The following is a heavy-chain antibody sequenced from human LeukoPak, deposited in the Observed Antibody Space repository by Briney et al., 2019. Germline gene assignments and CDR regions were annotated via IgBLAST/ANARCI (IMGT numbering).Heavy chain of an antibody. Sequence: GGSLRLSCAASGFTFSSYAMHWVRQAPGKGLEWVAVISYDGSNKYYADSVKGRFTISRDNSKNTLYLQMNSLRAEDTAVYYCARAGQGTVVVPAAIRNWGQGTLVTVSS. CDR2: ISYDGSNK. D-gene: IGHD2-2*02. CDR1: GFTFSSYA. CDR3: ARAGQGTVVVPAAIRN. J-gene: IGHJ4*02. V-gene: IGHV3-30*04.